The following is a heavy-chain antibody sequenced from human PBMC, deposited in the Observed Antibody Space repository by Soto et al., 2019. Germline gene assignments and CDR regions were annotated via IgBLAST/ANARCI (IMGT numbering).Heavy chain of an antibody. Sequence: PGGSLRLSCAASGFTFSDAWLTWVRQAPGKGLEWVGRIRTKPDGGTSDYAAAVKGRFTISRDDSENTLFLHMNSLKIEDTAVYYCTSTLGFWGQGTLVTVPQ. J-gene: IGHJ4*02. V-gene: IGHV3-15*01. CDR1: GFTFSDAW. CDR3: TSTLGF. D-gene: IGHD1-26*01. CDR2: IRTKPDGGTS.